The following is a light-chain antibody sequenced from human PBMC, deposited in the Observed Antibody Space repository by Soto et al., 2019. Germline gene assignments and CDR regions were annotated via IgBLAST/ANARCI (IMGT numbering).Light chain of an antibody. CDR3: QQYSTTPRT. CDR1: QSVSDNY. Sequence: EIVLTQSPGTLSLSPGERATLSCRASQSVSDNYLAWYQQKPWQAPRLLIHGASSRATGIPDRFSGSGSGTDFTLTISRLEPEDVAVDYCQQYSTTPRTFGQGTKLEI. V-gene: IGKV3-20*01. CDR2: GAS. J-gene: IGKJ2*01.